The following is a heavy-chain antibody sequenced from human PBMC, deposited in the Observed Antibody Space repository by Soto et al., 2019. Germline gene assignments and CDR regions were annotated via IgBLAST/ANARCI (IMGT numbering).Heavy chain of an antibody. CDR3: AKSFYPGIAVPRSD. CDR1: GFTFSSYA. D-gene: IGHD6-19*01. CDR2: ISGSGAST. Sequence: PGGSLRLSCADSGFTFSSYAMIWVRQAPGKGLEWVSCISGSGASTYYADSVEGRFTISRDNSKNTLYLQMNSLRGEDTALYYCAKSFYPGIAVPRSDSGLGTLVTGSS. V-gene: IGHV3-23*01. J-gene: IGHJ4*02.